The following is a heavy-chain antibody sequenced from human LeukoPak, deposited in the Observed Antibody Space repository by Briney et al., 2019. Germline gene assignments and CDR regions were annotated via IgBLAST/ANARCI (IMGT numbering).Heavy chain of an antibody. Sequence: SETLSLTCVMYGGSFTGYYWSWIRQSPDKGLEWLGEISPRGTKYNPSLKSRATISLGTTKNQFSLILSSVTAADAAVYFCASDSYSSIGYFWSQGTLVTVSS. CDR2: ISPRGT. V-gene: IGHV4-34*01. J-gene: IGHJ4*02. D-gene: IGHD2-2*01. CDR1: GGSFTGYY. CDR3: ASDSYSSIGYF.